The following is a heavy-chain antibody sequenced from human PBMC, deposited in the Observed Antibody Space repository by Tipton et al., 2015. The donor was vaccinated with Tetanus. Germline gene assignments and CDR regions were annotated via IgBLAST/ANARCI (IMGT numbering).Heavy chain of an antibody. J-gene: IGHJ4*02. V-gene: IGHV3-33*01. Sequence: SLRLSCAASGFIFSSYGIHWVRQAPGKGLEWVAESWYGGTDKYYADSVKGRFTISRDNSKNTLYLQMNSLRAEDTAVYYCAREADCSGGRCFSRDFDHWGQGTQVPVPS. CDR2: SWYGGTDK. CDR3: AREADCSGGRCFSRDFDH. D-gene: IGHD2-15*01. CDR1: GFIFSSYG.